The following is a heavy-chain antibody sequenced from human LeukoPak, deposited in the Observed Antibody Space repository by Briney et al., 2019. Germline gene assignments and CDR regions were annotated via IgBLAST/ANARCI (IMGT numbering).Heavy chain of an antibody. CDR1: GGSISNSRYY. J-gene: IGHJ4*02. CDR2: IYYSGST. Sequence: PSETLSLTCAVFGGSISNSRYYWGWIRQPPGKGLEWIGSIYYSGSTYYNPSLKSRVTISVDTSKNQFSLKLSSVTAADTAVYYCARVGGPYYFDYWGQGTLVTVSS. D-gene: IGHD4-23*01. V-gene: IGHV4-39*07. CDR3: ARVGGPYYFDY.